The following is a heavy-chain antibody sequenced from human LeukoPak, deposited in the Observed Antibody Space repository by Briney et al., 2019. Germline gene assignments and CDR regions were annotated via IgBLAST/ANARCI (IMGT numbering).Heavy chain of an antibody. CDR2: IYPGDSDT. J-gene: IGHJ4*02. CDR1: GYSFTSYW. V-gene: IGHV5-51*01. CDR3: ARLGYKVVDDNTFDY. D-gene: IGHD5-24*01. Sequence: GESLKISCKGSGYSFTSYWIGWVRQMPGKGLEWMGIIYPGDSDTRYSPSFQGQVTISADKSISTAYLQLSSLKASDTAMYYCARLGYKVVDDNTFDYWGQGTLVTVSS.